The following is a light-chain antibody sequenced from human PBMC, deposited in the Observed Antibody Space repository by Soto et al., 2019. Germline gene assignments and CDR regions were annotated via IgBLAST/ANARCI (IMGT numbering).Light chain of an antibody. J-gene: IGKJ1*01. Sequence: VITQSPASLSVSPGERATLSCRASESISSNLAWYQQKPGQGPRLLIYGASTRATGIPARFSGSGSGTECTLTINSLQSEDFEVDYCQQYNNWPWTFGQGTKVDIK. V-gene: IGKV3-15*01. CDR1: ESISSN. CDR2: GAS. CDR3: QQYNNWPWT.